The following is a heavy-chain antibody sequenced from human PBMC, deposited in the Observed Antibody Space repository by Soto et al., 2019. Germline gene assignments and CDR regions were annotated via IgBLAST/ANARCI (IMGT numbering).Heavy chain of an antibody. Sequence: EVQLVESGGGLVKPGGSLRLSCAASGFSFGSYSMNWVRQAPGKGLEWVSSISSSASHINYADSVKGRFTISRDNAKKSLYLQMNCLRAEDTAVYYCATGYTGYCSGGTCYWFDPWGQGTLVTVSS. CDR1: GFSFGSYS. CDR2: ISSSASHI. CDR3: ATGYTGYCSGGTCYWFDP. V-gene: IGHV3-21*01. D-gene: IGHD2-15*01. J-gene: IGHJ5*02.